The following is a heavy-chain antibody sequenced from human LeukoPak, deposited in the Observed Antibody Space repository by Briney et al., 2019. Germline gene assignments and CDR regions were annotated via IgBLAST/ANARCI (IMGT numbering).Heavy chain of an antibody. CDR2: IGSGGST. CDR3: AKRGTAGSWNPEDY. CDR1: GVTISSQA. J-gene: IGHJ4*02. D-gene: IGHD1-1*01. Sequence: GGSLRLSCVASGVTISSQAMSWVRQAAGKGLEWVSTIGSGGSTYYADTVKGRFTISRDNSKNTLSLQMNSLRAEDTAVYCCAKRGTAGSWNPEDYWGQGTLVTVSS. V-gene: IGHV3-23*01.